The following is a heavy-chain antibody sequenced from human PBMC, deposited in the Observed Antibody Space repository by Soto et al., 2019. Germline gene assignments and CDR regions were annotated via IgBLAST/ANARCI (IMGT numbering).Heavy chain of an antibody. CDR1: GFTFSSYA. D-gene: IGHD2-21*02. J-gene: IGHJ4*02. V-gene: IGHV3-23*01. CDR2: ISGSGGST. Sequence: GGSLRLSCAASGFTFSSYAMSWVRQAPGKGLEWVSAISGSGGSTYYADSVKGRFTISRDNSKNTLYLQMNSLRAEDADVYDCANSLLMDANSGNSETADGWGQGTLVTVSS. CDR3: ANSLLMDANSGNSETADG.